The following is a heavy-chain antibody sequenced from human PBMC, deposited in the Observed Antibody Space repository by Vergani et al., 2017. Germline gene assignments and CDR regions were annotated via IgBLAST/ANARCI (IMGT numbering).Heavy chain of an antibody. D-gene: IGHD2-21*01. CDR2: IKSTFDRGTT. Sequence: EVQLVESGGGIVKPGGSLRLSCVASGFSFRNAWMNWVRRTPGKGLEWVGRIKSTFDRGTTDYAAAVKGRFTISRDDSKNTLFLQMNGLKTEDIGVYYCTTDPRYCGDGSCSWLRDHHYYGMDVWGQGTTVTVSS. CDR1: GFSFRNAW. V-gene: IGHV3-15*07. J-gene: IGHJ6*02. CDR3: TTDPRYCGDGSCSWLRDHHYYGMDV.